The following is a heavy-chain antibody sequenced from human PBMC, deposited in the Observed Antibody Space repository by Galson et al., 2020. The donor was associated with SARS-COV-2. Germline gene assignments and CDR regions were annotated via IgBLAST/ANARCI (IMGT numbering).Heavy chain of an antibody. CDR2: ISSSGSTI. CDR3: AREVRSSNNDAFDI. J-gene: IGHJ3*02. Sequence: NSGGSLRLSCAASGFTFSDYYMTWIRQAPGKGLEWVSYISSSGSTIYYADYVKGRFTMSRDNAKSSLSLQMTSLRAEDTAVYYCAREVRSSNNDAFDIWGQGTMVTVSS. V-gene: IGHV3-11*04. CDR1: GFTFSDYY. D-gene: IGHD6-13*01.